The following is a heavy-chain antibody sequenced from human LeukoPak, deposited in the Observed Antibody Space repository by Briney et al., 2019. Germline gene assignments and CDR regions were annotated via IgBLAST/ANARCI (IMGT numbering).Heavy chain of an antibody. CDR3: ARATMRHPLIQTPYYYYYGMDV. CDR2: IIPIFGTA. Sequence: SVKVSCKASGGTFISYAISWVRQAPGQGLEWMGGIIPIFGTANYAQKFQGRVTITADESTSTAYMELSSLRSEDTAVYYCARATMRHPLIQTPYYYYYGMDVWGQGTTVTVSS. CDR1: GGTFISYA. J-gene: IGHJ6*02. V-gene: IGHV1-69*13.